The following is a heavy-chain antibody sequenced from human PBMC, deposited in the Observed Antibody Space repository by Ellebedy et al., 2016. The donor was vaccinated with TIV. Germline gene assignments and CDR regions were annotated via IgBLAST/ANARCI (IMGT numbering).Heavy chain of an antibody. CDR2: IYPYSGGT. V-gene: IGHV1-2*02. J-gene: IGHJ4*02. D-gene: IGHD6-6*01. Sequence: ASVKVSCKASGYTFTAYHIHWVRQAPGQGLEWMGWIYPYSGGTNYAPKFQGRVTMTRDTSTSTVYMELSSLRSDDTAVYYCAAFPYISSSSAFWGQGTLVTVSS. CDR1: GYTFTAYH. CDR3: AAFPYISSSSAF.